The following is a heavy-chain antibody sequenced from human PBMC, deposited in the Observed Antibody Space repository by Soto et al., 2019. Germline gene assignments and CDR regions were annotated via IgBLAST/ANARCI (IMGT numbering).Heavy chain of an antibody. Sequence: EVQLVESGGGLVQPGGSLRLSCAASGFTFSSYWMSWVRQAPGKGLEWVANIKQDGSEKYYVDSVKGRFTISRDNAKNSLYLQMNILRAEDTAVYYSARDLYTIVLFFDSSWYPEPGYFDYWGQGTLVTVSS. CDR2: IKQDGSEK. J-gene: IGHJ4*02. CDR3: ARDLYTIVLFFDSSWYPEPGYFDY. CDR1: GFTFSSYW. D-gene: IGHD6-13*01. V-gene: IGHV3-7*01.